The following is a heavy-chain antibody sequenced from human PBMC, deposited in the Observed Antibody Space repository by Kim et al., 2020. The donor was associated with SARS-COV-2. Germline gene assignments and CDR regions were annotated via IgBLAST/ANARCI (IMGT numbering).Heavy chain of an antibody. D-gene: IGHD3-16*01. CDR3: ARQGGHING. CDR2: IKHTGGT. J-gene: IGHJ6*02. Sequence: SETLSLTCAVYGGSISGFYWTWIRQPPGRGLEWIGEIKHTGGTNYNASLQSRIAISVDRAKNQFSLRLTSLTAADTATYYCARQGGHINGWG. CDR1: GGSISGFY. V-gene: IGHV4-34*01.